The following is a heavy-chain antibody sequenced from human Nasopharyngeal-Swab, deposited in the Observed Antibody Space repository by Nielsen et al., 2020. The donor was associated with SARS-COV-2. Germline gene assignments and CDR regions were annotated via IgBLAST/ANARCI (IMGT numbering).Heavy chain of an antibody. V-gene: IGHV3-15*01. CDR2: IKRKADGGTV. CDR3: TTLHRTGWF. Sequence: GWSLRLSCAASGFVFSSVWMSWVRQAPGKGLEWVGRIKRKADGGTVEYATAVRGRFSISRDDSRNTLFLQMNRLKTEDTAVYYCTTLHRTGWFWGQGTLVTVSS. D-gene: IGHD6-19*01. CDR1: GFVFSSVW. J-gene: IGHJ4*02.